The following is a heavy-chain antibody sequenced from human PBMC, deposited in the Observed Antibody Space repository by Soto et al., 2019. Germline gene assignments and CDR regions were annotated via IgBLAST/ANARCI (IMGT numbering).Heavy chain of an antibody. J-gene: IGHJ4*02. Sequence: SETLSLTCTVSGGSISSYYWSWIRQPPGKGLEWFGYIYYSVSTNYNPSLKSRVTISVDTSKNQFSLKLSSVTAADTAVYYCARADGSGSYYLFDYWGQGTLVTVSS. CDR1: GGSISSYY. D-gene: IGHD3-10*01. CDR2: IYYSVST. CDR3: ARADGSGSYYLFDY. V-gene: IGHV4-59*01.